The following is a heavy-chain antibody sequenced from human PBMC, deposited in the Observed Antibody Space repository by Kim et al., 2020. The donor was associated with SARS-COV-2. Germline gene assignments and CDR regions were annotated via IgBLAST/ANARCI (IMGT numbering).Heavy chain of an antibody. CDR2: T. D-gene: IGHD3-16*01. J-gene: IGHJ3*02. CDR3: VRENYGAFDI. Sequence: TKHEDPVRGRFTISRDNAKNSLFLQRTGLRAEDTAVYYCVRENYGAFDIWGQGTMVTVSS. V-gene: IGHV3-11*06.